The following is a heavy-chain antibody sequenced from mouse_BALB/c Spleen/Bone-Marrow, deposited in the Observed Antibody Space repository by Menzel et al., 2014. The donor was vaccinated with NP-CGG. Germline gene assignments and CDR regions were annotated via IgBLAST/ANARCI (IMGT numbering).Heavy chain of an antibody. V-gene: IGHV5-6-3*01. CDR2: INSDGGST. CDR3: SRGVDHYSWFAY. D-gene: IGHD1-2*01. CDR1: GFTFSSYG. J-gene: IGHJ3*01. Sequence: VQLQQSGGGLVQPGGSLKLSCAASGFTFSSYGMSWVRQTPDKRLELVANINSDGGSTYYSDSVKGRFTISRDDAKNTLNLQMSSLKSEDTAMYYCSRGVDHYSWFAYWGQGTLATVSA.